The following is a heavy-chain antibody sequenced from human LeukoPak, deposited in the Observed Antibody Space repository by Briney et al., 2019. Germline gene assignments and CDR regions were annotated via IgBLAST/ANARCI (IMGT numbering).Heavy chain of an antibody. J-gene: IGHJ6*02. CDR3: ARATTDYYYYYGMDV. Sequence: ASVKVSCKASGGTFSSHGINWVRQAPGQRLEWMGWINAGNGNTKYSQKFQDRVSMTRDTSASAAYMELSSLRSEDTAVYYCARATTDYYYYYGMDVWGQGTTVTVSS. CDR1: GGTFSSHG. V-gene: IGHV1-3*01. D-gene: IGHD1-14*01. CDR2: INAGNGNT.